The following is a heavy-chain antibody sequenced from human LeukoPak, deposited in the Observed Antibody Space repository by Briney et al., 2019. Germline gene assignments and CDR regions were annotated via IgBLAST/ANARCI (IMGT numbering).Heavy chain of an antibody. CDR2: ISGSGGST. J-gene: IGHJ4*02. CDR1: GFTFSTYV. Sequence: PGGSLRLSCAASGFTFSTYVMSWVRQAPGKGLEWVSSISGSGGSTYYADSVKGRFTISRDNFKNTLYLQMNSLRAEDTAVYYCAKVAAMIIDHWGQGTLVSVSS. D-gene: IGHD3-22*01. CDR3: AKVAAMIIDH. V-gene: IGHV3-23*01.